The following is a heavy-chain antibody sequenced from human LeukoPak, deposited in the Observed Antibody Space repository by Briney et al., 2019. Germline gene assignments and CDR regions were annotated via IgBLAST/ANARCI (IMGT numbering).Heavy chain of an antibody. J-gene: IGHJ4*02. CDR3: AGSYGWEYFDY. CDR2: IHYSGST. V-gene: IGHV4-59*01. Sequence: PSETLSLTCTVSGGSISSYYWSWIRQPPGKGLEWIGYIHYSGSTNYNPSLKSRVTISVDTSKNQFSLKLSSVTAADTAVYYCAGSYGWEYFDYWGQGTLVTVSS. D-gene: IGHD5-18*01. CDR1: GGSISSYY.